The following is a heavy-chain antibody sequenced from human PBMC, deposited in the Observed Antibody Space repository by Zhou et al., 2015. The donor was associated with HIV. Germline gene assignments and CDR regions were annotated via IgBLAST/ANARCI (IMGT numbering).Heavy chain of an antibody. CDR2: ISGYNGHT. CDR1: GYYFNFYG. J-gene: IGHJ6*02. CDR3: ARVRDENXNYGKYFYGMDV. V-gene: IGHV1-18*01. Sequence: QVQLVQSGAEVKKPGASVKVSCRASGYYFNFYGISWVRQAPGQGLEWIGWISGYNGHTNYAQILQGRVTMTTDKSTGDAFMEVRSLRSDDTAVYYCARVRDENXNYGKYFYGMDVWGQGTTVTVSS. D-gene: IGHD3-16*01.